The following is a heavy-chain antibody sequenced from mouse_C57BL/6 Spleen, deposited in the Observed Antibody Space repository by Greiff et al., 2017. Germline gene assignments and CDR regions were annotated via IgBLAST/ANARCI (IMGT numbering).Heavy chain of an antibody. Sequence: QVHVKQPGAELVMPGASVKLSCKASGYTFTSYWMHWVKQRPGQGLEWIGEIDPSDSYTNYNQKFKGKSTLTVDKSSSTAYMQLSSLTSEDSAVYYCARGRTYYSNGYAMDYWGQGTSVTVSS. CDR1: GYTFTSYW. D-gene: IGHD2-5*01. J-gene: IGHJ4*01. CDR2: IDPSDSYT. CDR3: ARGRTYYSNGYAMDY. V-gene: IGHV1-69*01.